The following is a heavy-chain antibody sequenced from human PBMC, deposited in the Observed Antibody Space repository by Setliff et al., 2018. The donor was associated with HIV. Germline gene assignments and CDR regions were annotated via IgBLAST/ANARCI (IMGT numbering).Heavy chain of an antibody. Sequence: LKISCKGSGYSFTNYWIGWVRQMPGKGLEWVRIIYPGDSDTRYSPSFQGQVTISVDKSINTAYLQWNSLKASDTAMYYCVRSLCYYDSCGYYYNYWGQGTLVTVSS. CDR1: GYSFTNYW. V-gene: IGHV5-51*01. J-gene: IGHJ4*02. CDR3: VRSLCYYDSCGYYYNY. CDR2: IYPGDSDT. D-gene: IGHD3-22*01.